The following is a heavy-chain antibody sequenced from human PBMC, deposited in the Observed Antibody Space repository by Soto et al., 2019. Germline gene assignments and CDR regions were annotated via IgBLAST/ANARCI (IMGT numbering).Heavy chain of an antibody. CDR2: IYKTGS. CDR1: GYSVSSTPYS. D-gene: IGHD2-21*01. J-gene: IGHJ5*02. V-gene: IGHV4-39*01. CDR3: AKLPTGFPNWIDP. Sequence: ETLSLTCTVSGYSVSSTPYSWVWFRQPPGKGLEWIGSIYKTGSSYNPSLKSRVTISQDTSKTQFSLKLSSVTAADTAIYYCAKLPTGFPNWIDPWGQGIPVTVSS.